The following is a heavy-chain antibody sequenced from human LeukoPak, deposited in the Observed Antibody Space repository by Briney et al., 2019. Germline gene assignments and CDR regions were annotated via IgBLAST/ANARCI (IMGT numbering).Heavy chain of an antibody. D-gene: IGHD3-22*01. Sequence: SETLSLTCTVSGDTFSSGGFFWNWIGQLPGKGLEWIAYVYYSGTAYYNPSLKSRVSISVDASKNQFSLQLTSVTAADTAVYFCARGFYDGSAYFPFDSWGQGTLVSVSS. V-gene: IGHV4-31*03. CDR1: GDTFSSGGFF. J-gene: IGHJ4*02. CDR2: VYYSGTA. CDR3: ARGFYDGSAYFPFDS.